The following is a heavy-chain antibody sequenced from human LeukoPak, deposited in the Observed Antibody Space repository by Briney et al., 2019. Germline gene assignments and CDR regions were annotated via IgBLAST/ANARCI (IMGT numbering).Heavy chain of an antibody. CDR2: INPNSGGT. D-gene: IGHD6-19*01. CDR1: GYTFTGYY. J-gene: IGHJ5*02. V-gene: IGHV1-2*04. CDR3: ARSVGQWLVPSGWFDP. Sequence: ASVKVSCKASGYTFTGYYMHWVRQAPGQGLEWMGWINPNSGGTNYAQKFQGWVTMTRDTSISTAYMELSRLRSDDTAVYYCARSVGQWLVPSGWFDPWGQGTLVTVSS.